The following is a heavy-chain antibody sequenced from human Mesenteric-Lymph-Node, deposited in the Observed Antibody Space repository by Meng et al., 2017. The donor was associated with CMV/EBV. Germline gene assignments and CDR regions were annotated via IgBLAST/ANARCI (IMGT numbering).Heavy chain of an antibody. D-gene: IGHD3-16*01. J-gene: IGHJ4*02. CDR1: GYSISSGYY. CDR2: IYYSGST. CDR3: AGQMITFGTGIDY. V-gene: IGHV4-38-2*02. Sequence: GSLRLSCTVSGYSISSGYYWGWIRQPPGKGLEWIGYIYYSGSTNYNPSLKSRVTISVDTSKNQFSLKLSSVTAADTAVYYCAGQMITFGTGIDYWGQGTLVTVSS.